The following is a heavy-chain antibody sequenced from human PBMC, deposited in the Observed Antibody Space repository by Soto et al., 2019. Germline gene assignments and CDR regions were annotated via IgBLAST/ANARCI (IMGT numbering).Heavy chain of an antibody. J-gene: IGHJ4*02. D-gene: IGHD3-16*01. CDR3: ARGGRGGFDY. CDR1: GVTFSSYC. Sequence: EVQLVESGGGLVQPGGSLRLSFAASGVTFSSYCMRWVRQAPGKGLVWVSRISIDGITTNYADSVKGRFTVSRDNAKNTLYLQMNSLRADDTAVYYCARGGRGGFDYWGQGTLVTVSS. V-gene: IGHV3-74*01. CDR2: ISIDGITT.